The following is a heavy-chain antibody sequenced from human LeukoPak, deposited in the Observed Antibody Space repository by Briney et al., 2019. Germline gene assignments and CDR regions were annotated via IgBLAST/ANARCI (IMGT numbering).Heavy chain of an antibody. CDR1: GFTFSSYA. J-gene: IGHJ4*02. CDR3: AKARSLYDSSGYHYYFDY. D-gene: IGHD3-22*01. CDR2: ISYDGSNK. V-gene: IGHV3-30*04. Sequence: GGSLRLSCAASGFTFSSYAMHWVRQAPGKGLEWVAVISYDGSNKYYAVSVKGRFTISRDNSKNTLYLQMNSLRAEDTAVYYCAKARSLYDSSGYHYYFDYWGQGTLVTVSS.